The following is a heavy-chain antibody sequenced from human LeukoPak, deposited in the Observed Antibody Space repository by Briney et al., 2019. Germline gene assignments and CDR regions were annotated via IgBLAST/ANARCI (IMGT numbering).Heavy chain of an antibody. Sequence: GGSLRLSCAASGFTFNTYTMNWVRQAPGKGLEWVSSITASSTAIYYADSVKGRFTISRDNAKNSLYLQMNSLRAEDTAVYYCARDRGGDYDNYYYYYMDVWGKGTTVTISS. CDR2: ITASSTAI. J-gene: IGHJ6*03. CDR3: ARDRGGDYDNYYYYYMDV. D-gene: IGHD4-17*01. CDR1: GFTFNTYT. V-gene: IGHV3-21*04.